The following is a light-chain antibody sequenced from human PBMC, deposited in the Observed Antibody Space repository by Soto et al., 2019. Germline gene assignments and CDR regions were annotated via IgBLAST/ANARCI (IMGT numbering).Light chain of an antibody. V-gene: IGLV2-11*01. CDR3: CTYAGSYLWV. CDR2: DVS. Sequence: QSALTQPRSVSGSPGQSVTISCTGTSSDIGSYNYVSWYQQHPGKAPKLMIYDVSKRPSGVPDRFSGSKSGNTASLTISGLQTEDEAHYYCCTYAGSYLWVFGGGTKLTVL. J-gene: IGLJ3*02. CDR1: SSDIGSYNY.